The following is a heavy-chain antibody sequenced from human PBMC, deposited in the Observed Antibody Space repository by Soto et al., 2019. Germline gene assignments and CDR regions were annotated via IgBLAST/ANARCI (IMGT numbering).Heavy chain of an antibody. CDR1: GFTVSTYG. V-gene: IGHV3-33*01. J-gene: IGHJ3*02. Sequence: GGSLRLSCAASGFTVSTYGEHWLRQSPGKGLEWLAVIWYDGSNKYYADSVRGRFTISRDNSKNTLYLQMNSLRVDDTAVYFCARGYSTSELGFDIWGQGTMVTVSS. CDR3: ARGYSTSELGFDI. D-gene: IGHD5-12*01. CDR2: IWYDGSNK.